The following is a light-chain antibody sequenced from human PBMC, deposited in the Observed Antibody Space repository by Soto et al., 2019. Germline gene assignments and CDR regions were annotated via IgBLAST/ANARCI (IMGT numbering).Light chain of an antibody. CDR2: WAS. V-gene: IGKV4-1*01. CDR3: QQDYSTPLT. Sequence: DIVMTQSPDSLAVSLGERATINCKSSQSLLTTSNNGNYLAWYQQRPGQPPNLLLYWASTRESGVPDRFGGSESGKDFTLTISSLQAEDVAVYYCQQDYSTPLTFGGGTKVEIK. CDR1: QSLLTTSNNGNY. J-gene: IGKJ4*01.